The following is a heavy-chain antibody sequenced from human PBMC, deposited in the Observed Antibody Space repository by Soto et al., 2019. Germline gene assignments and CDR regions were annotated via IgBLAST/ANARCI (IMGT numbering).Heavy chain of an antibody. CDR3: AREFVDYYYYGMDV. D-gene: IGHD3-10*01. V-gene: IGHV1-3*01. CDR2: INAGNGNT. Sequence: QVPLVQSGAEVKKPGASVKVSCKASGYTFTSYAMHWVRQAPGQRLEWMGWINAGNGNTKYSQKFQGRVTITRDTSASTAYMELSSLRSEDTAVYYCAREFVDYYYYGMDVWGQGTTVTVS. CDR1: GYTFTSYA. J-gene: IGHJ6*02.